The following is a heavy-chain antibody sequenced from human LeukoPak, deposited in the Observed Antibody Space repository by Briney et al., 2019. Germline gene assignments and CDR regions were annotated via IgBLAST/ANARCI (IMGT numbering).Heavy chain of an antibody. V-gene: IGHV4-59*08. CDR1: GGSISSYY. J-gene: IGHJ4*02. D-gene: IGHD3-22*01. CDR2: IYYSGST. CDR3: ARLVYYDSRGYPD. Sequence: PSETLSLTCTVSGGSISSYYWSWIRQPPGEGLEWIGYIYYSGSTNYNPSLKSRVTISVDTSKNQFSLKLSSVTAADTAVYYCARLVYYDSRGYPDWGQGTLVTVSS.